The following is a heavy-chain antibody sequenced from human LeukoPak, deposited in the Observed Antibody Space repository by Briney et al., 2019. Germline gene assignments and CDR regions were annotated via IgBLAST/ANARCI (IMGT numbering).Heavy chain of an antibody. Sequence: ASVKVSCKVSGYTLTELSMHWVRQAPGKGLEWMGGFDPEDGETIYAQKFQGRVTMTEDTSTDTAYMELSSLRSEDTAVYYCARDPYDSSGYYNYYYGMDVWGQGTTVTVSS. J-gene: IGHJ6*02. V-gene: IGHV1-24*01. CDR2: FDPEDGET. CDR1: GYTLTELS. CDR3: ARDPYDSSGYYNYYYGMDV. D-gene: IGHD3-22*01.